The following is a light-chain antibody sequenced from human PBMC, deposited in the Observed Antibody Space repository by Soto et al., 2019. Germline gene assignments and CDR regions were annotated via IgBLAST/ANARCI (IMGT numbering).Light chain of an antibody. Sequence: QSALTQPASVSGSPGQSITISCTGTSSDVGGYNYVSWYQQHPGKAPKLMIYEVSNRPSGVSNRFSGSKSGNTASLTISGLQAEDEADYYCQQYNSYSRTFGQGTK. V-gene: IGLV2-14*01. CDR2: EVS. CDR3: QQYNSYSRT. J-gene: IGLJ3*02. CDR1: SSDVGGYNY.